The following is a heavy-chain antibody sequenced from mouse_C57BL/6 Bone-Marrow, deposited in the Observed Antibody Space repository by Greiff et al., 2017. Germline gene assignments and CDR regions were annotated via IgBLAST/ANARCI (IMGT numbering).Heavy chain of an antibody. CDR2: IYWDDDK. J-gene: IGHJ2*01. Sequence: QVTLKECGPGILQSSQTLSLTCSFSGFSLSTSGMGVSWIRQPSGKGLEWLAHIYWDDDKRYNPSLKSRLTISKDTSRNQVFLKITSVDTADTATYYCARREPGLLFFDYWGQGTTLTVSS. V-gene: IGHV8-12*01. CDR1: GFSLSTSGMG. D-gene: IGHD1-1*02. CDR3: ARREPGLLFFDY.